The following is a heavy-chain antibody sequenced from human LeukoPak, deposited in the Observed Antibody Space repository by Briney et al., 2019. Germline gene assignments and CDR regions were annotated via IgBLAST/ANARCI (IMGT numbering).Heavy chain of an antibody. V-gene: IGHV1-18*04. CDR1: GYTFTNYY. J-gene: IGHJ6*02. Sequence: GASVTVSCTASGYTFTNYYMHWVRQAPGQGLEWMGWISAYNGNTNYAQKLQGRVTMTTDTSTSTAYMELRSLRSDDTAVYYCARDPGTYYDFWSGYYLDYYYYYGMDVWGQGTTVTVSS. CDR2: ISAYNGNT. D-gene: IGHD3-3*01. CDR3: ARDPGTYYDFWSGYYLDYYYYYGMDV.